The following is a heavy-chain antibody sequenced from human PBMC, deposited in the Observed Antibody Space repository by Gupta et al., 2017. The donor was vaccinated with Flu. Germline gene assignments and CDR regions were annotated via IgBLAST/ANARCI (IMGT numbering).Heavy chain of an antibody. V-gene: IGHV3-7*01. Sequence: SNSWMGWGRQAPGKGLEWVANTNPDGSRKAYMGSVEGRFTISRDNSKNSLYLQINSLRVEDTAVYFCARGPSFGSYDIWGQGTMVTVSS. CDR1: SNSW. D-gene: IGHD3-10*01. CDR2: TNPDGSRK. CDR3: ARGPSFGSYDI. J-gene: IGHJ3*02.